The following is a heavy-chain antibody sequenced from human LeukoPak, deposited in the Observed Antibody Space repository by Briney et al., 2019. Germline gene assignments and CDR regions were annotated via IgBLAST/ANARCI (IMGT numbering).Heavy chain of an antibody. CDR2: ISGSGGST. CDR1: GFTFTNYW. D-gene: IGHD1-26*01. CDR3: TLLVGATRADY. J-gene: IGHJ4*02. Sequence: GGSLRLSCAASGFTFTNYWMTWVRQAPGKGLEWVSAISGSGGSTYYADSVKGRFTISRDNSKNTLYLQMNSLRAEDTAVYYCTLLVGATRADYWGQGTLVTVSS. V-gene: IGHV3-23*01.